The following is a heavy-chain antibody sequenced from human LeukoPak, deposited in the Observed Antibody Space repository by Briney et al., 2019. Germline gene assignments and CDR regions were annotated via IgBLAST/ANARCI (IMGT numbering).Heavy chain of an antibody. Sequence: SETLSLTCAVSGGSISSASNYWGWIRQPPGKGLEWIGTIYYSGSTYYNPSLKSRVTISMDTSKNQFSLRLSSVTAADTAVFYCARSTDGTTSSGWYVDYWGQGTLVTVSS. J-gene: IGHJ4*02. V-gene: IGHV4-39*01. CDR1: GGSISSASNY. CDR2: IYYSGST. D-gene: IGHD6-19*01. CDR3: ARSTDGTTSSGWYVDY.